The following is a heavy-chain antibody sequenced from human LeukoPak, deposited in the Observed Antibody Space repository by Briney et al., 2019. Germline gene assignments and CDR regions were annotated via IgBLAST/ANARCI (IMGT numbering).Heavy chain of an antibody. CDR2: IKSKSDGGTT. V-gene: IGHV3-15*01. CDR3: TRYSFDSGWS. J-gene: IGHJ5*02. D-gene: IGHD6-19*01. Sequence: SGGSLRLSCAASGFTFSNAWMSWVRQAPGKGLEWVGRIKSKSDGGTTDCAAPVTGRFTISRDDSKNTLYLQMSSLKIEDTAMYYCTRYSFDSGWSWGQGTLVTVSS. CDR1: GFTFSNAW.